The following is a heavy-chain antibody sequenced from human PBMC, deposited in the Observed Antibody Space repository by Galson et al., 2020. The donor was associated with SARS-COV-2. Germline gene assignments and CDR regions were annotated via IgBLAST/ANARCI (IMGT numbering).Heavy chain of an antibody. CDR2: INHSGST. CDR1: GGSFSGYY. Sequence: SQTLSLTCAVYGGSFSGYYWSWIRQPPGKGLEWIGEINHSGSTNYNPSLKSRVTISVDTSKNQFSLKLSSVTAADTAVYYCARDLFGGYGMDVWGQGTTVTVSS. D-gene: IGHD3-3*01. V-gene: IGHV4-34*01. CDR3: ARDLFGGYGMDV. J-gene: IGHJ6*02.